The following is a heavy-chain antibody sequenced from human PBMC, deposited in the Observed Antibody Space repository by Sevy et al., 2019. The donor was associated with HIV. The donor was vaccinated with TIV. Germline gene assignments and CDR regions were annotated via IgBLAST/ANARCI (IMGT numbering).Heavy chain of an antibody. D-gene: IGHD3-10*01. Sequence: GGSLRLSCAASGFTFSSYGMHWVRQAPGKGLEWVALIWYDGGNKYYADSVKGRFTISRDNSKNTKYLQMKSLRAEETAVYYCASGANYFGSGCDHNLDYWGQGTLVTVSS. CDR1: GFTFSSYG. V-gene: IGHV3-33*01. CDR3: ASGANYFGSGCDHNLDY. J-gene: IGHJ4*02. CDR2: IWYDGGNK.